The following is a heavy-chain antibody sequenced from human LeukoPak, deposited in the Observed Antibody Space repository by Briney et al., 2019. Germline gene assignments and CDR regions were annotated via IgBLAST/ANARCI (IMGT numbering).Heavy chain of an antibody. Sequence: GGSLGLSCAASGFTFSNYAMSWVRQTPGKGLEWVSTISDSGASTYYADSVKGRFTISRDNSKNTLYLQMNSLRDEDTAVYYCAKVPYSDYGAGRPPFMDVWGQGTMVTVSS. J-gene: IGHJ3*01. CDR1: GFTFSNYA. V-gene: IGHV3-23*01. D-gene: IGHD3-10*01. CDR3: AKVPYSDYGAGRPPFMDV. CDR2: ISDSGAST.